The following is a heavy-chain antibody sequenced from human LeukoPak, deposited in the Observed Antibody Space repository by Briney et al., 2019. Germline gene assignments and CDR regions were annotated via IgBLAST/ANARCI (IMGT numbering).Heavy chain of an antibody. Sequence: SETLSLTCTVSGGSISSYYWSWIRQPPGKGLEWIGRIYTSGSTNYNPSLKSRVTMSVDTSKNQFSLKLSSVTAADTAVYYCAGRVWFGELGDNNWFDPWGQGTLVTVSS. CDR3: AGRVWFGELGDNNWFDP. V-gene: IGHV4-4*07. J-gene: IGHJ5*02. D-gene: IGHD3-10*01. CDR2: IYTSGST. CDR1: GGSISSYY.